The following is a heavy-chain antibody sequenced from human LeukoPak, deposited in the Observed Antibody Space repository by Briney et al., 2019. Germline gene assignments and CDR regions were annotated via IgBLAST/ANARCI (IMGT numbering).Heavy chain of an antibody. Sequence: PSETLSLTCTVSGGSISSSSYYWGWIRQPPGKGLEWIGSIYYSGSTYYNPSLKSRVTISVDTSKNQFSLKLSSVTAADTAVYYCARVLTYYDFWTTPRGVYFDYWGQGTLVTVSS. CDR3: ARVLTYYDFWTTPRGVYFDY. CDR1: GGSISSSSYY. V-gene: IGHV4-39*07. D-gene: IGHD3-3*01. CDR2: IYYSGST. J-gene: IGHJ4*02.